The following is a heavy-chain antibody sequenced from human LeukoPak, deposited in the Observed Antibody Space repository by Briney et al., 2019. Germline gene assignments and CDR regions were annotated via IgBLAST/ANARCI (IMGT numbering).Heavy chain of an antibody. Sequence: ASVKVSCKASGYTFTSYAMHWVRQAPGQRLEWMGWINAGNGNTKYSQKFQGRVTITRDTSASTAYMELSSLRSDDTAVYYCARVRPYDFWSGYRAAFDYWGQGTLVTVSS. V-gene: IGHV1-3*01. CDR1: GYTFTSYA. J-gene: IGHJ4*02. CDR2: INAGNGNT. CDR3: ARVRPYDFWSGYRAAFDY. D-gene: IGHD3-3*01.